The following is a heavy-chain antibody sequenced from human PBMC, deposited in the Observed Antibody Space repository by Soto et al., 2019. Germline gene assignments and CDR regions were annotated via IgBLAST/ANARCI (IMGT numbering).Heavy chain of an antibody. Sequence: GASVKPSCTSCGYSLTRYYVHWVRQAPGQGLDWMGMINPSGGDTFYAQKFQGRVAMTRHTSTSTVYIDLSSLRSEHTAMFFCARDIVEIDGASGRPGAVGYGKDSWGQGTLVTVSS. D-gene: IGHD2-15*01. CDR2: INPSGGDT. CDR3: ARDIVEIDGASGRPGAVGYGKDS. CDR1: GYSLTRYY. V-gene: IGHV1-46*01. J-gene: IGHJ4*02.